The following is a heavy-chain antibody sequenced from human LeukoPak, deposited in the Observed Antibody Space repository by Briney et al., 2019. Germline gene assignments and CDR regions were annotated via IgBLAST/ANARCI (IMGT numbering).Heavy chain of an antibody. J-gene: IGHJ6*02. Sequence: PSETPSLTCTVSGGSISSGGYYWSWIRQHPGKGLEWIGYIYYSGSTYYNPPLKSRVTISVDTSKNQFSLKLSSVTAADTAVYYCARHRSGYDKRYYYYGMDVWGQGTTVTVSS. V-gene: IGHV4-31*03. CDR2: IYYSGST. CDR1: GGSISSGGYY. D-gene: IGHD5-12*01. CDR3: ARHRSGYDKRYYYYGMDV.